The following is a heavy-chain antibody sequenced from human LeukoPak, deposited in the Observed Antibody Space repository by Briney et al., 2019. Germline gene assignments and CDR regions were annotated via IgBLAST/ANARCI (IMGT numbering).Heavy chain of an antibody. V-gene: IGHV3-21*01. CDR1: GFTFSSYS. J-gene: IGHJ5*02. CDR3: ARVGSAGTVSDWFDP. D-gene: IGHD6-13*01. Sequence: GGSLRLSCAASGFTFSSYSMNWVRQAPGKGLEWVSSISSSSYIYYADSVKGRFTISRDNAKNSLYLQMNSLGAEDTAVYYCARVGSAGTVSDWFDPWGQGTLVTVSS. CDR2: ISSSSYI.